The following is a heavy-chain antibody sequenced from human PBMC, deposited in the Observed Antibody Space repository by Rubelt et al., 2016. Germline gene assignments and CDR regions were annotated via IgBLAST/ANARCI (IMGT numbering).Heavy chain of an antibody. V-gene: IGHV4-39*01. CDR3: AGFSPAVDY. CDR2: MYYSGST. Sequence: QLQLQESGPGLVKPSETLSLTCIVFGGSIGRSNSYCSWIRHPPGRGLEWIGSMYYSGSTYYNPSLKSPRTISVDTSKNQFSLKWGSVTAAETAGYCCAGFSPAVDYWGQGTLVTVSS. D-gene: IGHD2-2*01. CDR1: GGSIGRSNSY. J-gene: IGHJ4*02.